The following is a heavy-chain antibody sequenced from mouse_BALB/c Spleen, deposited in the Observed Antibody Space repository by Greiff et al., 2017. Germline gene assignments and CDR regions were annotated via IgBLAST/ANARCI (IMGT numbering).Heavy chain of an antibody. D-gene: IGHD2-4*01. CDR2: IYPGDGDT. V-gene: IGHV1-87*01. CDR3: ARSGYDYDGAWFAY. J-gene: IGHJ3*01. Sequence: QVQLQQSGAELARPGASVKLSCKASGYTFTSYWMQWVKQRPGQGLEWIGAIYPGDGDTRYTQKFKGKATLTADKSSSTAYMQLSSLASEDSAVYYCARSGYDYDGAWFAYWGQGTLVTVSA. CDR1: GYTFTSYW.